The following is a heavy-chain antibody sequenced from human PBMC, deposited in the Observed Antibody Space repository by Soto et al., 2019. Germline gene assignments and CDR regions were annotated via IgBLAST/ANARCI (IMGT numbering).Heavy chain of an antibody. Sequence: SETLSLTCAVYGGSFSGYYWSWIRQPPGKGLEWIGEINHSGSTNYNPSLKSRVTISVDTSKNQFSLKLSSVTAADTAVYYCARKGVVVPAADRGYGMDVWGQGTTVTVSS. CDR1: GGSFSGYY. CDR3: ARKGVVVPAADRGYGMDV. V-gene: IGHV4-34*01. CDR2: INHSGST. J-gene: IGHJ6*02. D-gene: IGHD2-2*01.